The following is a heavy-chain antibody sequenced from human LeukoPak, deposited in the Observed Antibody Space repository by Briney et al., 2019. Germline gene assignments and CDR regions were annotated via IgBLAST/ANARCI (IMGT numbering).Heavy chain of an antibody. D-gene: IGHD3-10*01. Sequence: PSEALSLTCTVSGGSISSYYWSWIRQPPGKGLEWIGYIYYSGSTNYNPSLKSRVTISVDTSKNQFSLKLSSVTAADTAVYYCARDGAKNPLYYYGSGSYYNGPLMDVWGKGTTVTISS. CDR2: IYYSGST. CDR3: ARDGAKNPLYYYGSGSYYNGPLMDV. V-gene: IGHV4-59*12. J-gene: IGHJ6*03. CDR1: GGSISSYY.